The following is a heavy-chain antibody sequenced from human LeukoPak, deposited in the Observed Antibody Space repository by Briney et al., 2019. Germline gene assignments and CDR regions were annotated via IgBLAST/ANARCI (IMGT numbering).Heavy chain of an antibody. CDR3: ASDCGGDCSHDY. Sequence: ASVTVSCKASGYTFTSYGISWVRQAPGQGLEWMGRIIPILGIANYAQKFQGRVTITADKSTSTAYMELSSLRSEDTAVYYCASDCGGDCSHDYWGQGTLVTVSS. D-gene: IGHD2-21*02. CDR2: IIPILGIA. CDR1: GYTFTSYG. V-gene: IGHV1-69*04. J-gene: IGHJ4*02.